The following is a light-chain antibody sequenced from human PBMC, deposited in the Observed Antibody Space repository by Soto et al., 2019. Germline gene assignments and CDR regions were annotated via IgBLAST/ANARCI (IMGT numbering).Light chain of an antibody. CDR3: QQTYITPFT. CDR1: QSITDY. J-gene: IGKJ5*01. Sequence: DIQMTQSPSSLSASVGDRVTITCRASQSITDYLNWYQQKPGKAPKLLIYAASSLQSGVPSRFSASGSGTDFTLTFSRLQPEDFATYFCQQTYITPFTFGQGTRLEIK. V-gene: IGKV1-39*01. CDR2: AAS.